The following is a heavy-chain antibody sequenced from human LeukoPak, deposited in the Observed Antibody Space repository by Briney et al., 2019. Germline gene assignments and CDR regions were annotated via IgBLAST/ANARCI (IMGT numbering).Heavy chain of an antibody. J-gene: IGHJ4*02. V-gene: IGHV1-24*01. D-gene: IGHD5-12*01. CDR3: ATECGYSGYDSCEDY. CDR1: GYTLTELS. Sequence: ASVKVSCKVSGYTLTELSMHWVRQAPGKGLEGMGGFDPEDGETIYAQKFQGRVTMTEDTSTDTAYMELSSLRSEDTAVYYCATECGYSGYDSCEDYWGQGTLVTVSS. CDR2: FDPEDGET.